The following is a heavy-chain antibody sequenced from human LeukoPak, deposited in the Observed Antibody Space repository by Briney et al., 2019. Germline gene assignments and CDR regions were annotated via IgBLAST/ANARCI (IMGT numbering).Heavy chain of an antibody. CDR3: VRDVSDENDSASRMHLDS. V-gene: IGHV3-7*01. Sequence: GGSLRLSCAASGFTFSNYWMTWVRQAPGKGLEWVANIKKDGREKHYVDSVKGRFAISRDDARNSLFLQMNSLRAEDTAVYYCVRDVSDENDSASRMHLDSWGQGTLVSVSS. CDR2: IKKDGREK. CDR1: GFTFSNYW. J-gene: IGHJ4*02. D-gene: IGHD2-15*01.